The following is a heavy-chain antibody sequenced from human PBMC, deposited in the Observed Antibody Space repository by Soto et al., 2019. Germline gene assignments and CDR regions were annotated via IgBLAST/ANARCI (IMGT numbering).Heavy chain of an antibody. CDR2: IYPGDSDT. V-gene: IGHV5-51*01. J-gene: IGHJ6*02. D-gene: IGHD1-26*01. Sequence: GESLKISCKGSGYSFTSYWIGWVRQMPGKGLEWMGMIYPGDSDTNYSPSFQGHVTISADKSISTAYLQWSSLKASDTAMYYCARDGPPIIVGATTHYYYGMDVWGQGTTVTVSS. CDR3: ARDGPPIIVGATTHYYYGMDV. CDR1: GYSFTSYW.